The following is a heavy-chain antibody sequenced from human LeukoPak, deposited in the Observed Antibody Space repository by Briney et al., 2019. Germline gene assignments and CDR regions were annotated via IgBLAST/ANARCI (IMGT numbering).Heavy chain of an antibody. J-gene: IGHJ4*02. Sequence: GGSLRLSCAASGFTVSSNYMNWVRQASGKGLEWVSVIYSGGSTYYADSVKGRFTISRDNSKNTLYLQMNTLRAEDTAVYYCARRYSSGWWIDYWGQGTLVTVSS. CDR1: GFTVSSNY. V-gene: IGHV3-53*01. CDR3: ARRYSSGWWIDY. CDR2: IYSGGST. D-gene: IGHD6-19*01.